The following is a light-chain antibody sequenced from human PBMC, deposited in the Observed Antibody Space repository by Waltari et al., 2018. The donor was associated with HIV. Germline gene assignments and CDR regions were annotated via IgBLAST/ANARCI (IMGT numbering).Light chain of an antibody. J-gene: IGLJ3*02. CDR2: STN. CDR1: RSNIGSNT. Sequence: QSLLPQPPSASGTPGQTLPIPCPGRRSNIGSNTATWYQQRPGTAPKLPIYSTNQRPSGVPDRFSGSKSGTSASLAISGLQSEDEADYYCAAWDDSLNGVVFGGVTKLTVL. V-gene: IGLV1-44*01. CDR3: AAWDDSLNGVV.